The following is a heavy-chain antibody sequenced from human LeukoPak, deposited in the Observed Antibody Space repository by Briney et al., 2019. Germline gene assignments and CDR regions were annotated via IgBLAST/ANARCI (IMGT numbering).Heavy chain of an antibody. V-gene: IGHV3-64*01. Sequence: PGGSLRLSCAASGFTFSSYAMHWVRQAPGKGLEYVSAINKEGYSTYYVNAVKGRLTISRDNSKNTLYLQMNSLRAEDTAVYYCAREALQYSSGWYFGENDYWGQGTLVTVSS. CDR3: AREALQYSSGWYFGENDY. CDR2: INKEGYST. D-gene: IGHD6-19*01. CDR1: GFTFSSYA. J-gene: IGHJ4*02.